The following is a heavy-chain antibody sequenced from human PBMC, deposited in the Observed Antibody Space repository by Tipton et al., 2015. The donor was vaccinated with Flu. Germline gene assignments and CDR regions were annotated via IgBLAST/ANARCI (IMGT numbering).Heavy chain of an antibody. V-gene: IGHV3-9*01. D-gene: IGHD5-24*01. Sequence: RSLRLSCVGSGFTFDDYAMHWVRQPPGKGLEWVSGISWGSGGLGYADSVKGRFTISRDNANNSLYLQMDSLRPEDTALYYCAKDGGRRSYNYGMDVWGHGTTVTVSS. CDR3: AKDGGRRSYNYGMDV. CDR1: GFTFDDYA. CDR2: ISWGSGGL. J-gene: IGHJ6*02.